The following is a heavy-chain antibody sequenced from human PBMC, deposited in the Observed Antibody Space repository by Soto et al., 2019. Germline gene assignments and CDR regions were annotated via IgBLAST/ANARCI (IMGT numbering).Heavy chain of an antibody. V-gene: IGHV1-69*13. D-gene: IGHD3-9*01. CDR3: ARDPPPPVLRYFRPQGYYGMDV. CDR1: GGTFSSYA. J-gene: IGHJ6*02. Sequence: SVKVSCKASGGTFSSYAISWVRQAPGQGLEWMGGIIPIFGTANYAQKFQGRVTITADESTSTAYMELSSLRSEDTAVYYCARDPPPPVLRYFRPQGYYGMDVWGQGTTVSVSS. CDR2: IIPIFGTA.